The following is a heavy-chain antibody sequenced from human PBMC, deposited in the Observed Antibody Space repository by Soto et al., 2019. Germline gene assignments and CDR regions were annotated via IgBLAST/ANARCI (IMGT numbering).Heavy chain of an antibody. J-gene: IGHJ4*02. V-gene: IGHV4-31*03. CDR3: ARDALVGQRVRDYFDS. D-gene: IGHD1-26*01. Sequence: QVQLQESGPGLVRPSQTLSLTCSVSGGSINSGDSYWNWIRQHPGKGLEWIGYIYSSGNTYYTPSLRSRVTIALDTSKNQFSLNLRSVTAAGTAVYYCARDALVGQRVRDYFDSWGQGTLVTVSS. CDR2: IYSSGNT. CDR1: GGSINSGDSY.